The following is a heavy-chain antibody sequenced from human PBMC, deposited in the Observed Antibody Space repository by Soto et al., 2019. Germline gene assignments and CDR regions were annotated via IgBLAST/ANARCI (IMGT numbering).Heavy chain of an antibody. CDR1: GFTFSNYA. CDR2: ISASGGTT. Sequence: GGSLRLSCAASGFTFSNYAMSWVRQAPGKGLEWVSAISASGGTTYYADSVKGRLTISRDNSKNTLYMEMNSLRAEDTAVYYCARGGGYYSPVDAFDIWGQGTMVTVSS. J-gene: IGHJ3*02. CDR3: ARGGGYYSPVDAFDI. V-gene: IGHV3-23*01. D-gene: IGHD3-22*01.